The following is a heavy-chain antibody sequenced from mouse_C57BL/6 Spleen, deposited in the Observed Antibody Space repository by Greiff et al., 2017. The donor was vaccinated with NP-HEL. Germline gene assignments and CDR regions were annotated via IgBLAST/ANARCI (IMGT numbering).Heavy chain of an antibody. CDR3: ARDRYYYGSSPYYAMDY. V-gene: IGHV5-16*01. D-gene: IGHD1-1*01. CDR1: GFTFSDYY. Sequence: EVQRVESEGGLVQPGSSMKLSCTASGFTFSDYYMAWVRQVPEKGLEWVANINYDGSSTYYLDSLKSRFIISRDNAKNILYLQMSSLKSEDTATYYCARDRYYYGSSPYYAMDYWGQGTSVTVSS. CDR2: INYDGSST. J-gene: IGHJ4*01.